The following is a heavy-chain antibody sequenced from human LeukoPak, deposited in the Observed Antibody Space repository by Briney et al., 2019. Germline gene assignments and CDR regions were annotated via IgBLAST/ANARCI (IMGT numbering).Heavy chain of an antibody. D-gene: IGHD6-13*01. CDR1: GGTFSSYA. CDR2: IIPIFGTA. Sequence: ASVKVSFKASGGTFSSYAISWVRQAPGQGLEWMGGIIPIFGTANYAQKFQGRVTITADESTSTAYMELSSLRSEDTAVYYCARDGPGSSSWPPGGDYWGQGTLVTVSS. CDR3: ARDGPGSSSWPPGGDY. J-gene: IGHJ4*02. V-gene: IGHV1-69*13.